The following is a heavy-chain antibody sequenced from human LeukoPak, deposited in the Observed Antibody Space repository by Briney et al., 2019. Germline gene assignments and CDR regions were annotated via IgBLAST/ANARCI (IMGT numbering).Heavy chain of an antibody. J-gene: IGHJ4*02. CDR2: INSDGSTT. Sequence: GGSLRLSCAASGFSFSSYWMHWVRPAPGKGLVWVSRINSDGSTTSFADSVKGRFTISRDNAKNTVYLQMNSLRAEDTAVYYCVRGYCSSTSCPTLYYYWGQGTLVTVSS. CDR3: VRGYCSSTSCPTLYYY. D-gene: IGHD2-2*01. CDR1: GFSFSSYW. V-gene: IGHV3-74*01.